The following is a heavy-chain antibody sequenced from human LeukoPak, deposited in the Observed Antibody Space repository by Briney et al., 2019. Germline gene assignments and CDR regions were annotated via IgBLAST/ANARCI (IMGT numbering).Heavy chain of an antibody. J-gene: IGHJ4*02. D-gene: IGHD5-18*01. CDR1: GFTFSSYS. V-gene: IGHV3-21*01. CDR2: ISSSSSYI. Sequence: GGSLRLSCAASGFTFSSYSMNWVRQAPGKGLEWVSSISSSSSYIYYADSVKGRFTISRDNAKNSLYLQMNSLRAEDTAVYYCATSVDTALVGYFDYWGQRTLATVSS. CDR3: ATSVDTALVGYFDY.